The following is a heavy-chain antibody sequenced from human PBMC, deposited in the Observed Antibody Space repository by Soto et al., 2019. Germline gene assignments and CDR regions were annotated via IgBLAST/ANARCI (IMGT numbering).Heavy chain of an antibody. Sequence: SETLSLTCTVSGGSISSYYWSWIRQPPGKGLEWIGYIYYSGSTNYNPSLKSRVTISVDTSKNQFSLKLSSVTAADTAVYYCASCIGYCSGGSRYYFDYWGQGTLVTVSS. J-gene: IGHJ4*02. CDR1: GGSISSYY. CDR2: IYYSGST. V-gene: IGHV4-59*08. D-gene: IGHD2-15*01. CDR3: ASCIGYCSGGSRYYFDY.